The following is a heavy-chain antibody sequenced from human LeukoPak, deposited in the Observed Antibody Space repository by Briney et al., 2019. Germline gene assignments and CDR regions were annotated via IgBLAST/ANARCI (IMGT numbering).Heavy chain of an antibody. J-gene: IGHJ4*02. CDR3: ARGNIVHYDYVWGSYRFDY. V-gene: IGHV4-34*01. D-gene: IGHD3-16*02. CDR2: INHSGST. CDR1: GGSFSGYS. Sequence: SETLSLTCAVYGGSFSGYSWSWIRPPPGKGLEWIGEINHSGSTNYNPSLKSRVTISVDTSKNQFSLKLSSVTAADTAVYYCARGNIVHYDYVWGSYRFDYWGQGTLVTVSS.